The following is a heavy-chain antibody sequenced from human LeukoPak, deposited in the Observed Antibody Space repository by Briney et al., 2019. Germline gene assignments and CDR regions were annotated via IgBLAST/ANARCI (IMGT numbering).Heavy chain of an antibody. J-gene: IGHJ4*02. CDR1: GFTFSSYA. V-gene: IGHV3-23*01. CDR2: ISHDGGTP. Sequence: HPGGSLRLSCAASGFTFSSYAMSWVRQAPGKGLEWHSAISHDGGTPYYADSVKGRFTISRDSSKNTVYLQMNSLRAEDTAVYYCAKARDSLGELSFHGGQGTLVTVSS. D-gene: IGHD3-16*02. CDR3: AKARDSLGELSFH.